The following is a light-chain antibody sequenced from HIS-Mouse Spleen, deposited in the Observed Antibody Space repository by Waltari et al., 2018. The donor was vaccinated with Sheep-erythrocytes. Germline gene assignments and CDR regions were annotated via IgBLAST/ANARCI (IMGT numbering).Light chain of an antibody. CDR1: SRSVGGYNL. Sequence: QSALTQPASVSGSPGQSITISCTGTSRSVGGYNLVPWYQQHPGKAPKLMIYEGSKRPSGVSNRFSGSKSGNTASLTISGLQAEDEADYYCCSYAGSSTPWVFGGGTKLTVL. J-gene: IGLJ3*02. CDR2: EGS. CDR3: CSYAGSSTPWV. V-gene: IGLV2-23*01.